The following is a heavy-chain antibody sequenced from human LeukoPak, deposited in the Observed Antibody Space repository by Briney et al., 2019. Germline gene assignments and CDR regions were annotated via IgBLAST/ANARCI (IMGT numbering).Heavy chain of an antibody. CDR3: ARHLGASTLAADY. D-gene: IGHD3-16*01. CDR2: IYPGDSDT. V-gene: IGHV5-51*01. J-gene: IGHJ4*02. CDR1: GYGFSTYW. Sequence: GESLKISCEGSGYGFSTYWIGWVRQMPGKGLEWMGIIYPGDSDTGYSPSFQGQVSISADKSIDTAYLQWNTLRASDTAIYYCARHLGASTLAADYWGQGTVVTVSS.